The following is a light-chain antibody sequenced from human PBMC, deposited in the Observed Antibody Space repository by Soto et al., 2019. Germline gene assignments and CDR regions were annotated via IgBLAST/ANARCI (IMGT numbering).Light chain of an antibody. V-gene: IGKV3-20*01. CDR2: GAS. CDR3: QQYGSSPLT. J-gene: IGKJ4*01. CDR1: QRVSSSY. Sequence: EFVLPQSPGTLSLSQWERATLSCRASQRVSSSYLAGYQQKPGQDPRLLIYGASIRATGIQHRFSGSGSATDFSLTISRLEPEDVAVSYCQQYGSSPLTFGGGTKVEIK.